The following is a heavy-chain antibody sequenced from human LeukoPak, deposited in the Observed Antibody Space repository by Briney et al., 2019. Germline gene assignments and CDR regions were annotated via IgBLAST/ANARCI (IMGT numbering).Heavy chain of an antibody. J-gene: IGHJ4*02. CDR2: INPSGGST. D-gene: IGHD3-22*01. CDR1: GYTFTGYY. Sequence: ASVKVSCKASGYTFTGYYMHWVRQAPGQGLEWMGIINPSGGSTSYAQKFQGRVTMTRDTSTSTVYMELSSLRSEDTAVYYCARGRYYSDTSGYSGFDYWGQGTLVTVSS. V-gene: IGHV1-46*01. CDR3: ARGRYYSDTSGYSGFDY.